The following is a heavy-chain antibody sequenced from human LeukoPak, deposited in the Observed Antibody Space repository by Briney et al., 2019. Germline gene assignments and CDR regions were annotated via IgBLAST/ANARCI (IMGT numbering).Heavy chain of an antibody. Sequence: GSLRLSCTTSGFTFSSYSLNWVRQPPGKGLEWIGSIFYGGSTYYNPSLNSRVTISIDTSKNQFSLRLSSVTAADTAVYYCARQMNTVTADYWGQGTLVTVSS. CDR2: IFYGGST. J-gene: IGHJ4*02. D-gene: IGHD4-17*01. CDR3: ARQMNTVTADY. CDR1: GFTFSSYS. V-gene: IGHV4-39*01.